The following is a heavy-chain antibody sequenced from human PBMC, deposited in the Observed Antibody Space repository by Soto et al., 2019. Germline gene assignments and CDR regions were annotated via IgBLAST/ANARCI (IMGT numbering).Heavy chain of an antibody. D-gene: IGHD3-22*01. J-gene: IGHJ4*02. CDR1: GYTFTSYG. CDR3: ARDEXHRTQNYDSSGYQPFDY. CDR2: ISAYNGNT. Sequence: ASVKVSCKASGYTFTSYGISWVRQAPGQGLEWMGWISAYNGNTNYAQKLQGRVTMTTDTSTSTAYMELRSLRSDDTAVYYCARDEXHRTQNYDSSGYQPFDYWGQGTLVTVSS. V-gene: IGHV1-18*01.